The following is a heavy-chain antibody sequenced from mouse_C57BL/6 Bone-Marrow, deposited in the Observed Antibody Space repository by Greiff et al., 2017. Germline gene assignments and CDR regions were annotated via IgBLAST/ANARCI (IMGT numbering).Heavy chain of an antibody. Sequence: VKLQESGAELARPGASVKLSCKASGYTFTSYGISWVKQRTGQGLEWIGEIYPRSGNTYYNEKFKGKATLTADKSSSTAYMELRSLTSEDSAVYFCARGPYYGSSYAWFAYWGQGTLVTVSA. CDR3: ARGPYYGSSYAWFAY. CDR2: IYPRSGNT. CDR1: GYTFTSYG. V-gene: IGHV1-81*01. D-gene: IGHD1-1*01. J-gene: IGHJ3*01.